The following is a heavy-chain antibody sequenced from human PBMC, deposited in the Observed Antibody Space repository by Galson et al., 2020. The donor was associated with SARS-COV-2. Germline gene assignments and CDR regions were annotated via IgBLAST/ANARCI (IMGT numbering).Heavy chain of an antibody. V-gene: IGHV1-18*01. CDR1: GYTFNKYG. D-gene: IGHD3-16*01. CDR3: AREMVKLKPRGNYDTEIFYVCGMDV. J-gene: IGHJ6*02. CDR2: IGAYNGNT. Sequence: ASVKVSCKASGYTFNKYGITWVRQAPGQGLEWMGWIGAYNGNTHYAQKFQDRVTLTTDTATNTAYMELRSLTSADTAIYYCAREMVKLKPRGNYDTEIFYVCGMDVWGQGTTVTVSS.